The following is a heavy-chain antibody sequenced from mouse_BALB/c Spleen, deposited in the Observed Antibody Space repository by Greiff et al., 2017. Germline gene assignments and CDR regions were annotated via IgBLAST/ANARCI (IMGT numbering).Heavy chain of an antibody. CDR1: GFTFNTYA. V-gene: IGHV10-1*02. D-gene: IGHD1-1*01. Sequence: EVKVVESGGGLVQPKGSLKLSCAASGFTFNTYAMNWVRQAPGKGLEWVARIRSKSNNYATYYADSVKDRFTISRDDSQSMLYLQMNNLKTEDTAMYYCVRHYGNYWGQGTTLTVSS. CDR3: VRHYGNY. CDR2: IRSKSNNYAT. J-gene: IGHJ2*01.